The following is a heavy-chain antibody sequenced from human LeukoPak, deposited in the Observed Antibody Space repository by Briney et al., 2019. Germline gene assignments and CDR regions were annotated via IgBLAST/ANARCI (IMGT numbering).Heavy chain of an antibody. Sequence: SETLSLTYTVSGGSISSYYWSWIRQPPGKGLEWIGYIYYSGSTNYNPSLKSRVTISVDTSKNQFSLKLSSVTAADTAVYYCARVFGGNTAVDYWGQGTLVTVSS. V-gene: IGHV4-59*01. J-gene: IGHJ4*02. CDR2: IYYSGST. D-gene: IGHD4-23*01. CDR3: ARVFGGNTAVDY. CDR1: GGSISSYY.